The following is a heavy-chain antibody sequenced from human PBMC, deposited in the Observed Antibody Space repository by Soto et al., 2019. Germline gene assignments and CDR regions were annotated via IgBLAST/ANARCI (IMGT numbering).Heavy chain of an antibody. CDR3: ARQRAGRSRAAQDY. CDR1: GFTFSSYA. CDR2: IYPGDSDT. J-gene: IGHJ4*02. V-gene: IGHV5-51*01. Sequence: GGSLRLSCSASGFTFSSYAMSWVRQVPGKGLEWMGIIYPGDSDTRYSPSFQGQVTISADKSISTAYLQWSSLKASDTAMYYCARQRAGRSRAAQDYWGQGTLVTVSS. D-gene: IGHD2-15*01.